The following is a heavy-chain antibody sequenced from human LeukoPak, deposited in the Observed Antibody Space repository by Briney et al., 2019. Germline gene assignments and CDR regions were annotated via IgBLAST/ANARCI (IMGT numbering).Heavy chain of an antibody. J-gene: IGHJ6*03. CDR2: IRYDGNNK. CDR3: AKDDYGSGSKYYYYFMDV. CDR1: GFTFSGYG. D-gene: IGHD3-10*01. Sequence: GGSLRLSCAASGFTFSGYGMHWVRQAPGEGLEWVAFIRYDGNNKYYADSVKGRFTISRDNSKNTLYLQMNSLRAEDTAVYYCAKDDYGSGSKYYYYFMDVWGKGTTVTISS. V-gene: IGHV3-30*02.